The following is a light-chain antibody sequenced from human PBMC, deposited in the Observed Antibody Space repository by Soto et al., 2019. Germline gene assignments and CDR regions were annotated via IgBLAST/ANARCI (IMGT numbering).Light chain of an antibody. CDR3: QQSYRSPYT. Sequence: GDSVTVTCRASQSINIYLNWYQQKPGKAPTLLIYGASSLQSGVPSRFTGGGSRTDFTLTISSLQPEDFATCYCQQSYRSPYTFGQGTKLEIK. CDR1: QSINIY. CDR2: GAS. V-gene: IGKV1-39*01. J-gene: IGKJ2*01.